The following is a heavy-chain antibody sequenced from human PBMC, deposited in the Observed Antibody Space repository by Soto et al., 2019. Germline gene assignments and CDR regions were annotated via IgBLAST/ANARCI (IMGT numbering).Heavy chain of an antibody. J-gene: IGHJ6*02. CDR2: IDYSGST. Sequence: SETLSLTCSVSGGSVSSDYYFWSWIRQPPGKGLELLGYIDYSGSTNYNPSLKSRVTMSVDTSKNRFSLRLSSVTAADTAVYYCTRVVQKDASLLSYYYYGADVWGQGTTGTVSS. CDR1: GGSVSSDYYF. D-gene: IGHD2-21*01. CDR3: TRVVQKDASLLSYYYYGADV. V-gene: IGHV4-61*01.